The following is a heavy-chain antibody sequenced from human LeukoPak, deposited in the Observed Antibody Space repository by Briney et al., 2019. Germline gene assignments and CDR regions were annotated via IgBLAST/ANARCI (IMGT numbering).Heavy chain of an antibody. CDR2: IKQDGSEK. CDR1: GFTFSSYW. D-gene: IGHD3-22*01. Sequence: PGRSLRLSCAASGFTFSSYWMSWVRQAPGKGLEWVANIKQDGSEKYYVDSVKGRFTISRDNAKNSLYLQMNSLRAEDTAVYYCARDGSDSSGYYVNYMDVWGKGTTVTISS. J-gene: IGHJ6*03. CDR3: ARDGSDSSGYYVNYMDV. V-gene: IGHV3-7*01.